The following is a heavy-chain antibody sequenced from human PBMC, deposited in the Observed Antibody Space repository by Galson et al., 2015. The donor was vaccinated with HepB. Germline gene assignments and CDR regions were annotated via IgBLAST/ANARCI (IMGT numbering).Heavy chain of an antibody. V-gene: IGHV1-3*01. J-gene: IGHJ5*02. CDR3: ARSGGWNYGNWFDP. CDR1: GYTFTSYA. D-gene: IGHD1-7*01. CDR2: INAGNGNT. Sequence: SVKVSCKASGYTFTSYAMHWVRQAPGQRLEWMGWINAGNGNTKYSQKFQGRVTITRDTSASTAYMELSSLRSEDTAVYYCARSGGWNYGNWFDPWGQGTLVTVSS.